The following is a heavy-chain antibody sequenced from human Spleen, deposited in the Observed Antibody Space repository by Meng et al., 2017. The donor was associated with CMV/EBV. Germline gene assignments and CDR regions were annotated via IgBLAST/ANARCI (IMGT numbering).Heavy chain of an antibody. D-gene: IGHD6-6*01. CDR1: GGSFSGYY. V-gene: IGHV4-34*01. Sequence: QVRLKQWAAGLLKPSETLSLTCAVYGGSFSGYYWSWIRQPPGKGLEWIGEINHSGSTNYNPSLKSRVTISVDTSKNQFSLKLSSVTAADTAVYYCARWGRAARLRSNWFDPWGQGTLVTVSS. CDR2: INHSGST. J-gene: IGHJ5*02. CDR3: ARWGRAARLRSNWFDP.